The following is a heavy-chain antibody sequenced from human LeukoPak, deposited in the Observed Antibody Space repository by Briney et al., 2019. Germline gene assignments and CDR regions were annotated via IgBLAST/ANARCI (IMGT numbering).Heavy chain of an antibody. J-gene: IGHJ4*02. CDR1: GFTVSSNY. Sequence: GGSLRLSCAASGFTVSSNYMSWVRQAPGRGLEWVSVTYSGGSTYYADSVKGRFTISRDNSKNTLFLQMNSLRAGDTAVYYCARGTVTMVDYWGQGTLVTVSS. D-gene: IGHD3-10*01. V-gene: IGHV3-66*01. CDR3: ARGTVTMVDY. CDR2: TYSGGST.